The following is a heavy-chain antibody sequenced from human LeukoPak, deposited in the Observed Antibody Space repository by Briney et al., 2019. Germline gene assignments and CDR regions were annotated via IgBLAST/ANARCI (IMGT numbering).Heavy chain of an antibody. V-gene: IGHV1-2*02. CDR3: ARVKKLMPELEF. J-gene: IGHJ4*02. CDR2: FNPTGGAT. CDR1: GYTFTDYF. Sequence: ASVKVSCKSSGYTFTDYFIHWVRQAPGQGLEWMGWFNPTGGATKYAQKFQGRVSMTRDTSINTAYMDLTNLRSDDTAIFYCARVKKLMPELEFWGQGTLVTVSS. D-gene: IGHD2-2*01.